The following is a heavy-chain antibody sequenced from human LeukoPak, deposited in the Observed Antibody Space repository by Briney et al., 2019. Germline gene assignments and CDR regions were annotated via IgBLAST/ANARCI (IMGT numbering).Heavy chain of an antibody. V-gene: IGHV1-2*02. D-gene: IGHD1-7*01. J-gene: IGHJ4*02. CDR2: INPNSGGT. Sequence: ASVKVSCKASGYTFTGYYMDWVRQAPGQGLEWMGWINPNSGGTNCAQKFQGRVTMTRDTSISTAYMELSRLRSDDTAVYYCQITPITGTTTVFDYWGQGTLVTVSS. CDR1: GYTFTGYY. CDR3: QITPITGTTTVFDY.